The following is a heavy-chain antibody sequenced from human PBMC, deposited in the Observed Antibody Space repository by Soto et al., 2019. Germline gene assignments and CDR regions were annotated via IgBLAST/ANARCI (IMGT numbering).Heavy chain of an antibody. D-gene: IGHD3-16*01. Sequence: ASVKVSCKASGYSFTNNDVTWVRQATGQGLEWMGWMNPGIGDTGYAQKFQGRVTMTRDISIATAYMELSSLRSDETAIYYCARMATFGSLNWFDPWGQGTLVTVSS. V-gene: IGHV1-8*01. J-gene: IGHJ5*02. CDR2: MNPGIGDT. CDR3: ARMATFGSLNWFDP. CDR1: GYSFTNND.